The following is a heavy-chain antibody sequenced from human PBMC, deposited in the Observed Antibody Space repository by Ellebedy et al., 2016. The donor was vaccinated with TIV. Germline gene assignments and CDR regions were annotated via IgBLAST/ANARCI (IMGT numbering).Heavy chain of an antibody. CDR3: AKTRLTMIRGNIRRGYYFDS. D-gene: IGHD3-10*01. CDR1: GDSIIDYY. Sequence: GSLRLSXTVSGDSIIDYYWSWIRQPAGKGLEWIGRIYTSGNTNYNPSLKSRVVISVDRSKTQFSLDLTSVTAADAAMYFCAKTRLTMIRGNIRRGYYFDSWGQGTLVTVSS. V-gene: IGHV4-4*07. J-gene: IGHJ4*02. CDR2: IYTSGNT.